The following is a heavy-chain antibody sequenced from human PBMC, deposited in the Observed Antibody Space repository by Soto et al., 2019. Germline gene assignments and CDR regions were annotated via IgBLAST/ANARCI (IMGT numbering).Heavy chain of an antibody. CDR2: IIPILGIA. J-gene: IGHJ4*02. D-gene: IGHD3-9*01. Sequence: QVQLVQSGAEVKKPGSSVKVSCKASGGTFSSYTISWVRQAPGQGLEWMGRIIPILGIANYAQKFQGRVTITADKSTSTAYMELSSLRSEDTAVYYCARGGRYDILTGYTKGPIDYWGQGTLVTVSS. CDR3: ARGGRYDILTGYTKGPIDY. CDR1: GGTFSSYT. V-gene: IGHV1-69*02.